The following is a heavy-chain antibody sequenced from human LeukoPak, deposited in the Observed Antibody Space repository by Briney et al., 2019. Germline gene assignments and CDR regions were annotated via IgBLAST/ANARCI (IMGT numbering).Heavy chain of an antibody. CDR3: AKDYYDSSGYSTFDY. CDR2: ISSSSSYI. J-gene: IGHJ4*02. D-gene: IGHD3-22*01. CDR1: GFTFSSYS. V-gene: IGHV3-21*01. Sequence: DPGGSLRLSCAASGFTFSSYSMNWVRQAPGKGLEWVSSISSSSSYIYYADSVKGRFTISRDNAKNSLYLQMNSLRAEDTAVYYCAKDYYDSSGYSTFDYWGQGTLVTVSS.